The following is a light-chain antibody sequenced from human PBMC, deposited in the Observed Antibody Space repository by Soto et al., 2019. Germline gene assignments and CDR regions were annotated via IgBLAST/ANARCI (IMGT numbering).Light chain of an antibody. Sequence: DIQMTQSPSTLSASVGDRVTITCRASQSIISWVAWYQQKPGKAPKLLIYDASSLESGVPSRFSGSGSGTEFTLTISSLEPEDFAVYYCQQRGNWSPLTFGGGTKVDIK. CDR1: QSIISW. CDR3: QQRGNWSPLT. V-gene: IGKV1-5*01. CDR2: DAS. J-gene: IGKJ4*01.